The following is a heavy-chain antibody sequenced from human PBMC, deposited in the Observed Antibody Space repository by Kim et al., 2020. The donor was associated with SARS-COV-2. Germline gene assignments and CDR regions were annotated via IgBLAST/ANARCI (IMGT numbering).Heavy chain of an antibody. J-gene: IGHJ3*02. Sequence: GESLKISCKGSGYSFTSYWIGWVRQMPGKGLEWMGIIYPGDSDTRYSPSFQGQVTISADKSISTAYLQWSSLKASDTAMYYCARLRTYGSGSLDAFDIWGQGTMVTVSS. D-gene: IGHD3-10*01. CDR1: GYSFTSYW. V-gene: IGHV5-51*01. CDR2: IYPGDSDT. CDR3: ARLRTYGSGSLDAFDI.